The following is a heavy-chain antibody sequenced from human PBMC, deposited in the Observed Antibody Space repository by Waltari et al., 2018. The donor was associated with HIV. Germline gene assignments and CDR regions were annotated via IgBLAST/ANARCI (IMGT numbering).Heavy chain of an antibody. J-gene: IGHJ5*02. CDR1: GGSITSSSDY. Sequence: QLQLQESGPGLVKPSETLSLTCNVSGGSITSSSDYWAWIRQPPGKDLGWIGSLYYTGTTHSTPSLKSRVTISVDTSKNRFSLKLNSVTAADTAVYYCARLPDTPGVTWGRWFDRWGQGTLVTVSS. V-gene: IGHV4-39*01. D-gene: IGHD3-3*01. CDR3: ARLPDTPGVTWGRWFDR. CDR2: LYYTGTT.